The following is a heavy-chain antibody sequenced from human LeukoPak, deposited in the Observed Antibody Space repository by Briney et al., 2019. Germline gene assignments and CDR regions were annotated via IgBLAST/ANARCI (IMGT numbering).Heavy chain of an antibody. CDR1: GFTFSSYA. J-gene: IGHJ5*02. CDR3: AKYNVVRGAPTSGSLWFDP. Sequence: PGGSLRLSCAASGFTFSSYAMSWVRQAPGKGLEWVSAISGSGGSTYYADSVKGRFTISRDNSKNTLYLQMNSLRAEDTAVYYCAKYNVVRGAPTSGSLWFDPWGQGTLVTVSS. V-gene: IGHV3-23*01. D-gene: IGHD3-10*01. CDR2: ISGSGGST.